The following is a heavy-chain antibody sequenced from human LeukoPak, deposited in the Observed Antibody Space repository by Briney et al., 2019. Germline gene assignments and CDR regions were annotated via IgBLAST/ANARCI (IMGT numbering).Heavy chain of an antibody. CDR3: ARDSLGGNSNDAFDI. V-gene: IGHV3-21*01. Sequence: GGSLRLSCAASGFTFSSYSMNWVRQAPGKGLEWVPSISSSSSYIYYADSVKGRFTISRDNAKNSLYLQMNSLRAEDTAVYYCARDSLGGNSNDAFDIWGQGTMVTVSS. CDR1: GFTFSSYS. CDR2: ISSSSSYI. D-gene: IGHD4-23*01. J-gene: IGHJ3*02.